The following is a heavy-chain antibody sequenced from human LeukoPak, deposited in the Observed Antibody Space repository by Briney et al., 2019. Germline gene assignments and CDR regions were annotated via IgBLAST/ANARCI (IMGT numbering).Heavy chain of an antibody. J-gene: IGHJ3*02. CDR2: IFYSGTT. CDR1: RGAISSSNYY. CDR3: ASLRKRGCAFDI. V-gene: IGHV4-39*07. D-gene: IGHD6-19*01. Sequence: SETLSLTCMVSRGAISSSNYYWGWHRQPPGEGREGIGNIFYSGTTYYNPSLPSLKIRVSILVNTSKNQLSLKLRSVTAADTALYYCASLRKRGCAFDIWGQGTMVTVSS.